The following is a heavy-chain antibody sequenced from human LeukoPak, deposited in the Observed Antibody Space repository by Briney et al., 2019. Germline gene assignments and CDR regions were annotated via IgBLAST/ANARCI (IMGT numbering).Heavy chain of an antibody. V-gene: IGHV3-23*01. CDR1: GFTFSSYA. D-gene: IGHD3-22*01. Sequence: GGSLRLSRAASGFTFSSYAMSWVRQAPGKGLEWVSAISGSGGSTYYADSVKGRFTISRDNSKNTLYLQMNSLRAEDTAVYYCAKVGSSGYYEPFDYWGQGTLVTVSS. CDR3: AKVGSSGYYEPFDY. J-gene: IGHJ4*02. CDR2: ISGSGGST.